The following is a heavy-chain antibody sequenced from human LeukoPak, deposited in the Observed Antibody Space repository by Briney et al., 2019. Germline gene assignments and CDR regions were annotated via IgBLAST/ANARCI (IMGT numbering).Heavy chain of an antibody. J-gene: IGHJ5*02. D-gene: IGHD1-14*01. Sequence: ASVKVSSKASGYSFTAYDINWVRQATGQGLERIGYINPNTGLTESAQKFQGRVSLTRDTSITTAYMELSSLTSEDTAVYYCATTLPNNPPWGQGTLATVFS. CDR3: ATTLPNNPP. CDR2: INPNTGLT. CDR1: GYSFTAYD. V-gene: IGHV1-8*01.